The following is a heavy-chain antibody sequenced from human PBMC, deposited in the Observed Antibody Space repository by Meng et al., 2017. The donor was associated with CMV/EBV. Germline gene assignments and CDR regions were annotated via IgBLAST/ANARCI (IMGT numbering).Heavy chain of an antibody. CDR3: ARVIGRDGYNLRD. D-gene: IGHD5-24*01. CDR1: GGSVSSGSYY. V-gene: IGHV4-61*01. J-gene: IGHJ4*02. CDR2: IYYSGST. Sequence: SETLSLTCTVSGGSVSSGSYYWSWIRQPPGKGLEWIGYIYYSGSTNYNPSLKSRVTISIDTSKNQFSLKLSSVTAADPAVYYCARVIGRDGYNLRDWGQGTLVTVSS.